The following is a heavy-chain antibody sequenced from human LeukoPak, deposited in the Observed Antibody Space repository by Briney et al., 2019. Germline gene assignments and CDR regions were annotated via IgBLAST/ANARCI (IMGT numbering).Heavy chain of an antibody. CDR2: IQYDGSSK. CDR1: GLTFSGSG. J-gene: IGHJ5*01. D-gene: IGHD4-17*01. V-gene: IGHV3-30*02. CDR3: AKESTVTPGNVNWFDS. Sequence: GGSLRLSCVMSGLTFSGSGMHWVRQAPGKGLEWVTFIQYDGSSKYYIDSVKGRFIISRDNSKNTLYLRMKSLRAEDTAIYYCAKESTVTPGNVNWFDSWGQGTLVTVSS.